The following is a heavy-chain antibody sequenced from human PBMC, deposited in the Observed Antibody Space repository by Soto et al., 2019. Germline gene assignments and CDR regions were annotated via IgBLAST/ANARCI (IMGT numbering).Heavy chain of an antibody. V-gene: IGHV3-30*19. J-gene: IGHJ6*02. D-gene: IGHD3-16*01. Sequence: QVQLVESGGGVVQPGTSLRLSCVGSGFTFRSFVIHWVRQAPGKGLEWVALTSYDGSNTYYADSVKGRFTISRDNSRNTVDLQMDSLRLEDTALYYCARLGTTGGLDVWGHGTLVSVSS. CDR3: ARLGTTGGLDV. CDR1: GFTFRSFV. CDR2: TSYDGSNT.